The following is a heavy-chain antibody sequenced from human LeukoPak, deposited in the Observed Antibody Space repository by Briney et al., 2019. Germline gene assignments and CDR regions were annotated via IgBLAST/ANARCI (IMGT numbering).Heavy chain of an antibody. CDR2: ISGSGGST. CDR3: AKMAQRGYSSSWFFDY. Sequence: GGSLRLSCAASGFTFSSYAMSWVRQAPGKGLEWVSAISGSGGSTYYADSVKGRFTISRDNSKNTLYLQMNSLRAEDTAVYYCAKMAQRGYSSSWFFDYWGQGTLVTFSS. V-gene: IGHV3-23*01. CDR1: GFTFSSYA. D-gene: IGHD6-13*01. J-gene: IGHJ4*02.